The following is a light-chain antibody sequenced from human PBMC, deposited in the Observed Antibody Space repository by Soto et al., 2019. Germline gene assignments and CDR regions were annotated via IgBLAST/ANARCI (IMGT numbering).Light chain of an antibody. Sequence: DIQLTQSPSFLSASVGDRFTVTCRASQGISTYLAWYQQKPGIAPKLLIYAASTLQSGVPSRFSGRGSGTEFTLTISSLQPEDFATYYCQQLNAYPLTFGGGTKVDIK. CDR2: AAS. CDR1: QGISTY. CDR3: QQLNAYPLT. J-gene: IGKJ4*01. V-gene: IGKV1-9*01.